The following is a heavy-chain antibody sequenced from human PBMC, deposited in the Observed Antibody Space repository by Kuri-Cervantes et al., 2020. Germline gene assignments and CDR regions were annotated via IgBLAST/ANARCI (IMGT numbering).Heavy chain of an antibody. V-gene: IGHV6-1*01. J-gene: IGHJ4*02. CDR1: GDSVSSNSAA. D-gene: IGHD5-12*01. Sequence: SQTLSLTCAISGDSVSSNSAAWGWIRQSPSRGLEWLGRTYYRSKWHNDYAVSVKSRITINPDTSKNQFSLQLNSVTPEDTAVYYCAREIPVATIRVFDFWGQGTLVTVSS. CDR3: AREIPVATIRVFDF. CDR2: TYYRSKWHN.